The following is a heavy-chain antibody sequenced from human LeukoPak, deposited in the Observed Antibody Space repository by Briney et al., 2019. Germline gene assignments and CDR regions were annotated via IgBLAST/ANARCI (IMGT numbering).Heavy chain of an antibody. CDR2: IYSGGST. J-gene: IGHJ4*02. CDR1: GFTVSSYY. V-gene: IGHV3-66*01. CDR3: ARRYSSSWGPLDY. D-gene: IGHD6-13*01. Sequence: GSLRLSCAASGFTVSSYYMSWVRQAPGKGLEWVSVIYSGGSTYYADSVKGRFTISRDNSKNTLNFQMNSLRAEDTAVYYCARRYSSSWGPLDYWGQGTLVTVSS.